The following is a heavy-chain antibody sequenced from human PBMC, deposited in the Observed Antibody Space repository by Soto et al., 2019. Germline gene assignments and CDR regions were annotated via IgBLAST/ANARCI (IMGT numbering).Heavy chain of an antibody. V-gene: IGHV4-31*03. CDR1: GGSISTGGYY. CDR3: ARHLTTMTTTDY. CDR2: IYYSGTT. J-gene: IGHJ4*02. D-gene: IGHD4-17*01. Sequence: SETLSLTCTVSGGSISTGGYYWTWIRQHPGKRLEWIGYIYYSGTTYYNPSLRSRVTISVDTSKNQFSLKLSSVTAADTAVYYCARHLTTMTTTDYWGQGTLVTVSS.